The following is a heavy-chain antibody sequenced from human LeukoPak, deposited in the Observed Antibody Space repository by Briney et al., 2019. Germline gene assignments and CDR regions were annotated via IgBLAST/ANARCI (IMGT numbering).Heavy chain of an antibody. V-gene: IGHV4-34*01. CDR2: INHSGST. D-gene: IGHD1-26*01. CDR3: ARWEGGSYYDFDY. CDR1: GGSFSVYY. J-gene: IGHJ4*02. Sequence: SETLSLTCAVYGGSFSVYYWRWIRQPPGKGLEWIGEINHSGSTNYNPPLKSRVTISEYKSKSQFSLELSSGTGPATAVYYCARWEGGSYYDFDYWGEGTLVTVSS.